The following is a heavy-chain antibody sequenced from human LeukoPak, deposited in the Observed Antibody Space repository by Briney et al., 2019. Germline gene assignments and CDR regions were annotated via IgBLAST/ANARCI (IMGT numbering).Heavy chain of an antibody. D-gene: IGHD4-17*01. V-gene: IGHV3-21*04. J-gene: IGHJ4*02. CDR2: ISSSSSYI. Sequence: PGGSLRLSCAASGFTFSSYSMNWVRQAPGKGLEWVSSISSSSSYIYYADSVKGRFTISRDNSKNTLYLQMNSLRAEDTAVYYCAKALEWDYGDSYFDYWGQGTLVTVSS. CDR1: GFTFSSYS. CDR3: AKALEWDYGDSYFDY.